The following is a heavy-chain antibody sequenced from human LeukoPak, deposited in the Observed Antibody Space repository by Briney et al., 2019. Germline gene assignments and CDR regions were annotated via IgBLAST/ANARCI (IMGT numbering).Heavy chain of an antibody. J-gene: IGHJ4*02. V-gene: IGHV3-21*01. CDR2: ISSSSSYI. D-gene: IGHD2-15*01. Sequence: GGSLRLSCAASGFTFSSYSMNWVRQAPGKGLEWVSSISSSSSYIYYADSVKGRFTISRDNAKNSLYLQMNSLRAEDTAVYYCAKDPWYSRGRILEGYWGQGTLVTVSS. CDR3: AKDPWYSRGRILEGY. CDR1: GFTFSSYS.